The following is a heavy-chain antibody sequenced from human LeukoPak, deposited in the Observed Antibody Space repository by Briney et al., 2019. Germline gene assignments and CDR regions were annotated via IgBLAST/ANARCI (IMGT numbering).Heavy chain of an antibody. CDR1: GFTFSSCA. CDR2: ISSNGGST. Sequence: GGSLRLSCAASGFTFSSCAMHWVRQAPGKGLEYVSAISSNGGSTYYANSVKGRFTISRDNSKNTLYLQMGSLRAEDMAVYYCAGGSGSYYDYWGKGTLVTVSS. CDR3: AGGSGSYYDY. D-gene: IGHD1-26*01. J-gene: IGHJ4*02. V-gene: IGHV3-64*01.